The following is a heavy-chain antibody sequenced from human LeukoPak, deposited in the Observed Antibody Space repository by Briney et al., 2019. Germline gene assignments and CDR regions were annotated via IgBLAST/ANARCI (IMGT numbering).Heavy chain of an antibody. CDR3: ARDRGVPGPGNALDI. CDR2: VKPKSGDS. Sequence: ASVKVSCKASGYTFTGYYMHWVRQAPGQGLEWLGLVKPKSGDSDFVQKFRGRVTVTTDVSTTTIHMELSNLRSDDTAVYYCARDRGVPGPGNALDIWGQGTMDTVSS. J-gene: IGHJ3*02. CDR1: GYTFTGYY. V-gene: IGHV1-2*06. D-gene: IGHD2-8*01.